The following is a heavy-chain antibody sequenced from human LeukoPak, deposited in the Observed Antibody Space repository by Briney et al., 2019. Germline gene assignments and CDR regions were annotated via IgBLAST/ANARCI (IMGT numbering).Heavy chain of an antibody. CDR3: AREVRHRSYNWFDL. J-gene: IGHJ5*02. CDR1: GYTFTSHD. V-gene: IGHV1-8*03. D-gene: IGHD3-16*02. Sequence: RASVKVSCAASGYTFTSHDINWVRQATGQGLEWMGWMNPNGGNTGYAQKFQGRVTFTRNTSISTAYMELTSLRSEDTAAYYCAREVRHRSYNWFDLWGQGTLVTVSS. CDR2: MNPNGGNT.